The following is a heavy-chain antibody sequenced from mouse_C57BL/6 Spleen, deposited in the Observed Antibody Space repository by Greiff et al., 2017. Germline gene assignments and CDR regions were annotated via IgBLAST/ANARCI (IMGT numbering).Heavy chain of an antibody. CDR3: ARHEDRYGSSPFAY. CDR2: INPSNGGT. D-gene: IGHD1-1*01. V-gene: IGHV1-53*01. Sequence: VKLQQPGTELVKPGASVKLSCKASGYTFTSYWMHWVKQRPGQGLEWIGNINPSNGGTNYNEKFKSKATLTADKSSSTVYMELSRLTSEDSAVYFCARHEDRYGSSPFAYWGQGTLVTVSA. CDR1: GYTFTSYW. J-gene: IGHJ3*01.